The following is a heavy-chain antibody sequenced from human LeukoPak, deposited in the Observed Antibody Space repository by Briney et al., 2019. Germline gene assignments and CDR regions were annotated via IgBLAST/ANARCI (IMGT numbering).Heavy chain of an antibody. CDR3: ARDDGFSYYDILTGYYNPLDY. CDR1: GFTFSSYS. V-gene: IGHV3-21*01. Sequence: GGSLRLSCAASGFTFSSYSMNWVRQAPGKGLEWVSSISSSSSYIYHADSVKGRFTISRDNAKNSLYLQMNSLRAEDTAVYYCARDDGFSYYDILTGYYNPLDYWGQGTLVTVSS. J-gene: IGHJ4*02. D-gene: IGHD3-9*01. CDR2: ISSSSSYI.